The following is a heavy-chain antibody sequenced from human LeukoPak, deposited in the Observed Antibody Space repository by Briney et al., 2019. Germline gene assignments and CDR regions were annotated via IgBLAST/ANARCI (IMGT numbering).Heavy chain of an antibody. Sequence: GASVKVSCKASGYTFTSYGISWVRQAPGQGLEWMGWISAYNGNTNYAQKLQGRVTMTTDTSTSTAYMELRSLRSDDTAVYYCARVSEYCSGGSCYNLPEYWGQGTLVTVSS. J-gene: IGHJ4*02. CDR2: ISAYNGNT. CDR3: ARVSEYCSGGSCYNLPEY. CDR1: GYTFTSYG. D-gene: IGHD2-15*01. V-gene: IGHV1-18*01.